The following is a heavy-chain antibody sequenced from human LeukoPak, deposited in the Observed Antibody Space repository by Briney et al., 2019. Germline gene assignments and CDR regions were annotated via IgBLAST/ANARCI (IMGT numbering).Heavy chain of an antibody. J-gene: IGHJ4*02. D-gene: IGHD5-18*01. CDR2: IYYSGST. CDR3: ARAIRGSYGYHYFDY. Sequence: SSETLSLTCTVSGGSISSYYWSWIRQPPGKGLEWIGYIYYSGSTNYNPSLKSRVTISVDTSKNQFSLKLSSVTAADTAVYYCARAIRGSYGYHYFDYWGQGTLVTVSS. CDR1: GGSISSYY. V-gene: IGHV4-59*01.